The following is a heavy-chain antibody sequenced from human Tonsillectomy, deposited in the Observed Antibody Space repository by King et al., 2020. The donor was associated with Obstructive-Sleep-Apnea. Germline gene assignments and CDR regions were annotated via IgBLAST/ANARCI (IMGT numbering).Heavy chain of an antibody. J-gene: IGHJ4*02. CDR2: ISTNGGST. V-gene: IGHV3-64D*06. CDR1: GFTFRNYA. D-gene: IGHD6-19*01. CDR3: VRGGMAVAGPDY. Sequence: VQLVESGGGLVQPGGSLRLSCSASGFTFRNYAMHWVRQAPGKGLEYVSAISTNGGSTYYADSVKGRFTISRDNSDNTLFLQMSSLRPEDTAVYSCVRGGMAVAGPDYWGQGTLVTVSP.